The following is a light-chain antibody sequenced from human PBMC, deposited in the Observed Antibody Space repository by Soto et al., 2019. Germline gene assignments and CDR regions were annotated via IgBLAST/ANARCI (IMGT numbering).Light chain of an antibody. V-gene: IGKV3-20*01. CDR2: VAS. CDR3: QQYCSSSWT. Sequence: DIVLTQSPGTLSLSAGERATLSCRASQSVSDNELAWYQQKPGQAPRLLIYVASSRATGIPDRFRGSGSGTDFTLTISRLEPEDFAVYYCQQYCSSSWTFGQGTKVDI. J-gene: IGKJ1*01. CDR1: QSVSDNE.